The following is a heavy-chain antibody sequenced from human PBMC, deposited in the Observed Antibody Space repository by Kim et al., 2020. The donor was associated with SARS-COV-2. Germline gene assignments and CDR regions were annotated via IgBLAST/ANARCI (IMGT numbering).Heavy chain of an antibody. V-gene: IGHV3-23*01. Sequence: GGSLRLSCTTSGFTFFGHAMSWVRQAPGKGLEWVSSIDGSDGTTYYVDSVKGRFSISRDDSRNTLYLQMSALRADDTATYYCPKGGWGWIWDSWGQGTL. D-gene: IGHD2-21*01. CDR1: GFTFFGHA. J-gene: IGHJ4*02. CDR3: PKGGWGWIWDS. CDR2: IDGSDGTT.